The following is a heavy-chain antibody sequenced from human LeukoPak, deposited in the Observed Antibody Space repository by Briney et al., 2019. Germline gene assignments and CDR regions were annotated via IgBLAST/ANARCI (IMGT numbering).Heavy chain of an antibody. V-gene: IGHV4-38-2*02. CDR2: IYYRGST. CDR3: ARDITTTSGYFDY. J-gene: IGHJ4*02. CDR1: GYSISSGYY. D-gene: IGHD3-3*01. Sequence: PSETLSLTCAVSGYSISSGYYWGWIRQPPGKGLEWIGSIYYRGSTYYNPSLKSRVTISVDTSKNQFSLKLSSVTAADTAVYYCARDITTTSGYFDYWGQGTLVTVSS.